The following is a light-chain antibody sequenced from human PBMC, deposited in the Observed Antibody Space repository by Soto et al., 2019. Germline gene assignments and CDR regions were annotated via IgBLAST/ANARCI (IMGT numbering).Light chain of an antibody. CDR2: LGS. Sequence: ESVMTPSPLSLPVTPGEPASISCRFSQSLLHRNGYTYLAGYLQRPPQSPQLLTYLGSNRASGVPDRFSGSGSGTDCTLKISRGEAEEVGVYYCMPALQTSWTCGQGTKV. J-gene: IGKJ1*01. CDR3: MPALQTSWT. V-gene: IGKV2-28*01. CDR1: QSLLHRNGYTY.